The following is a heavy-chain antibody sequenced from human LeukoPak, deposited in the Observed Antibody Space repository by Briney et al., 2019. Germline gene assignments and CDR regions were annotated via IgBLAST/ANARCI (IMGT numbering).Heavy chain of an antibody. CDR2: ISSSSSYI. Sequence: GGSLRLSYAASGCTFSSYSMNWVRQAPGKGLEWVSSISSSSSYIYYADSVKGRFTISRDNAKNSLYLQMNSLRAEDTAVYYCARDGDYCSSTSCYAFDIWGQGTMVTVSS. J-gene: IGHJ3*02. CDR3: ARDGDYCSSTSCYAFDI. V-gene: IGHV3-21*01. D-gene: IGHD2-2*01. CDR1: GCTFSSYS.